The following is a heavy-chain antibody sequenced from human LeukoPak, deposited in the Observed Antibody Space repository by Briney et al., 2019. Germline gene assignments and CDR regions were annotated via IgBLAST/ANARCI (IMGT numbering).Heavy chain of an antibody. CDR3: ARGYSSSWYEGY. CDR2: ISGSGGST. CDR1: GFTFSSYA. V-gene: IGHV3-23*01. Sequence: GGSLRLSCTASGFTFSSYALSWVRQAPGKGLEWVSAISGSGGSTYYADSVKGRFTISRDNSKNTLYLQMNSLRAEDTAVYYCARGYSSSWYEGYWGQGTLVTVSS. J-gene: IGHJ4*02. D-gene: IGHD6-13*01.